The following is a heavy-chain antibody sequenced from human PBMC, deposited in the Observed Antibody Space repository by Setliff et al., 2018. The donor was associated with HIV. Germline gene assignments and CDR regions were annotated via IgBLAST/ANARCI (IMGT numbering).Heavy chain of an antibody. J-gene: IGHJ4*02. Sequence: SETLSLTCTVSGGSISSYYWSWIRQPPGKGLEWIGYIDYSGSTNYNASLKSRLTMSIDTSKSQFSLKLSSVTAADTAVYYCALDPGYRRDYWGQGTLVTVSS. D-gene: IGHD5-12*01. CDR1: GGSISSYY. V-gene: IGHV4-59*08. CDR3: ALDPGYRRDY. CDR2: IDYSGST.